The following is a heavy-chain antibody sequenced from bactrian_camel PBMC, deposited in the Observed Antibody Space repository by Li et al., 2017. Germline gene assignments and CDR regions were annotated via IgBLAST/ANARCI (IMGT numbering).Heavy chain of an antibody. J-gene: IGHJ4*01. V-gene: IGHV3S35*01. CDR3: ARVRGVVAVGFVDY. Sequence: VQPGGSLRLSCAASGFTFDGTTMGWIRQAPGKGREWVASIDSGGSTTYYADSVKGRFTASRDNAQNTVYLQMNSLKPDDTAVYSCARVRGVVAVGFVDYWGQGTQVTVS. CDR2: IDSGGSTT. D-gene: IGHD6*01. CDR1: GFTFDGTT.